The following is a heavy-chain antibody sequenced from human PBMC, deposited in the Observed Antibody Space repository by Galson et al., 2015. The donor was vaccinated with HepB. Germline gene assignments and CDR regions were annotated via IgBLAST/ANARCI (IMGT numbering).Heavy chain of an antibody. CDR3: AREEGITGTREGNWFDP. J-gene: IGHJ5*02. CDR1: GGTFSSYA. CDR2: IIPIFGTA. D-gene: IGHD1-7*01. Sequence: SVKVSCKASGGTFSSYAISWVRQAPGQGLEWMGGIIPIFGTANYAQKFQGRVTITADESTSTAYMELSSLRSEDTAVYYCAREEGITGTREGNWFDPWGQGTLVTVSS. V-gene: IGHV1-69*13.